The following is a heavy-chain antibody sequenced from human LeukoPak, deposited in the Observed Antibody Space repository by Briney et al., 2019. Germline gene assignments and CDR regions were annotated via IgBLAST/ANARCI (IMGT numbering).Heavy chain of an antibody. V-gene: IGHV1-8*03. CDR2: MNPNSGNT. CDR3: ASLRYFDWFLPPNKPYYYYGMDV. J-gene: IGHJ6*02. Sequence: GASVKVSCKASGYTFTSYDINWVRQATGQGLEWMGWMNPNSGNTGYAQKFQGRVTITRNTSISTAYMELSSLRSEDTAVYYCASLRYFDWFLPPNKPYYYYGMDVWGQGTTVTVSS. D-gene: IGHD3-9*01. CDR1: GYTFTSYD.